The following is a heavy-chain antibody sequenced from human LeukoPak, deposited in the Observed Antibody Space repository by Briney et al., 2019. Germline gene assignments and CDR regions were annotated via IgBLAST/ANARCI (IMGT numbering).Heavy chain of an antibody. CDR3: AKNYCSGGSCFDY. Sequence: GGSLRLSCAASGFTFSSYGMHWVRQAPGKRLEWVAVISYDGSNKYYADSVKGRFTISRDNSKNTLYLQMNSLRAEDTAVYYCAKNYCSGGSCFDYWGQGTLVTVSS. J-gene: IGHJ4*02. CDR2: ISYDGSNK. CDR1: GFTFSSYG. V-gene: IGHV3-30*18. D-gene: IGHD2-15*01.